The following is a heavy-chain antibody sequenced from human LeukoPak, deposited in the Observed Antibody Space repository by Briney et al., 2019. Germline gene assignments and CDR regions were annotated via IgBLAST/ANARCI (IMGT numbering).Heavy chain of an antibody. CDR1: GFSFSNAW. CDR3: TTDPIAVAGTSFEI. D-gene: IGHD6-19*01. V-gene: IGHV3-15*01. J-gene: IGHJ3*02. Sequence: GGSLSLSGSGSGFSFSNAWMRWVRQGPGNGLEWVGRLKSKTDSGTTDYAARVKGRVTISRDDSKNTLYLQMNSLKTEDTAVYYCTTDPIAVAGTSFEIWGQRTIGTVSS. CDR2: LKSKTDSGTT.